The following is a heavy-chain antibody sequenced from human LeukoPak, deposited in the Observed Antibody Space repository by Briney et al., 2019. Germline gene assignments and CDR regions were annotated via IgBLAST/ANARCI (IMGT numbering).Heavy chain of an antibody. CDR3: ARHRRFGTMIRAKSPFDY. Sequence: KSSETLSLTCTVSGGSISSGSYYWSWIRQPAGKGLEWIGRIYTSGSTNYNPSLKSRVTISVDTSKNQFSLRLSSVTAADTAMYYCARHRRFGTMIRAKSPFDYWGQGTLVTVSS. CDR1: GGSISSGSYY. D-gene: IGHD3-10*01. V-gene: IGHV4-61*02. J-gene: IGHJ4*02. CDR2: IYTSGST.